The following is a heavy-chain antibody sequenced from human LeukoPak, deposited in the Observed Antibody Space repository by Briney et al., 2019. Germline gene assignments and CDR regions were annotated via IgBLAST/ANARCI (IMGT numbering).Heavy chain of an antibody. J-gene: IGHJ5*02. D-gene: IGHD3-10*01. CDR3: ARSRRITMVRGVITPFDP. CDR2: INTNTGNP. Sequence: ASVKVSCKASGYTFTSYAMNWVRQAPGQGLEWMGWINTNTGNPTYAQGFTGRFVFSLDTSVSTAYLQISSLKAEDTAVYYCARSRRITMVRGVITPFDPWGQGTLVTVSS. CDR1: GYTFTSYA. V-gene: IGHV7-4-1*02.